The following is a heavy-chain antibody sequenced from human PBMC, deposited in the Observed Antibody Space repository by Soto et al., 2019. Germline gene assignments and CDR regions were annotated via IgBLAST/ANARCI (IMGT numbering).Heavy chain of an antibody. Sequence: QVQLVQSGAEVKKPGSSVRVSCKASGGTFGNHAISWVRQAPGQGLEWLGGIIPVLGVGDNAQNFQGRVTITAAASPSTAYLELSWLGSEDTALYFCGREAGYTYGYVFDYWGQGTLVTVSS. J-gene: IGHJ4*02. CDR3: GREAGYTYGYVFDY. CDR1: GGTFGNHA. CDR2: IIPVLGVG. V-gene: IGHV1-69*01. D-gene: IGHD5-18*01.